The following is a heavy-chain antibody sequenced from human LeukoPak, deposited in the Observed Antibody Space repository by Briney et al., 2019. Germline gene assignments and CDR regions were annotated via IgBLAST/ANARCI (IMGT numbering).Heavy chain of an antibody. CDR2: IYYSGST. CDR3: ARVPAASYYYYYYYMDV. V-gene: IGHV4-39*07. J-gene: IGHJ6*03. D-gene: IGHD2-2*01. CDR1: GGSISSSSYY. Sequence: SETLSLTCTVSGGSISSSSYYWGWIRQPPGKGLEWIGSIYYSGSTYYDLSLKSRVTISVDTSKNQFSLKLSSVTAADTAVYYCARVPAASYYYYYYYMDVWGKGTTVTVSS.